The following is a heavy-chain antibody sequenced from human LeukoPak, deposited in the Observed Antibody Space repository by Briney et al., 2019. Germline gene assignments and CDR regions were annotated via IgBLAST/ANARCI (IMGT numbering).Heavy chain of an antibody. V-gene: IGHV3-53*01. CDR3: AREGVRRDGSLDY. Sequence: GGSLRLSCAASGFIVSSHYMSWVRQAPGKGLEWVSIIYGGGSTYYADSVKGRFTISRDNSKNTLSLQMNSLRAEDTAVYYCAREGVRRDGSLDYWGQGTLVTVSS. CDR2: IYGGGST. J-gene: IGHJ4*02. CDR1: GFIVSSHY. D-gene: IGHD2-21*02.